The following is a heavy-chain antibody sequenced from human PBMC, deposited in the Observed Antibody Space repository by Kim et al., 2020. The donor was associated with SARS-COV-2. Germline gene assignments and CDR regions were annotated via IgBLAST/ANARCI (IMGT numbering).Heavy chain of an antibody. CDR3: AKEVGVTGAFDI. J-gene: IGHJ3*02. V-gene: IGHV3-23*03. D-gene: IGHD1-26*01. Sequence: YADSVKGRFTISRDNSKTTLYLQMNSLSADDIAVYYCAKEVGVTGAFDIWGQGTMVTVSS.